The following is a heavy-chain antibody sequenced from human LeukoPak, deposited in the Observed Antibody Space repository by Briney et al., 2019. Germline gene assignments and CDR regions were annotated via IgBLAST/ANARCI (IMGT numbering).Heavy chain of an antibody. CDR1: GFTFSSYG. Sequence: PGGSLRLSCAASGFTFSSYGMHWVRQAPGKGLEWVAVISYDGSNKYYADSVKGRFTISRDNSKNTLYLQMNSLRAEDTAVYYCAKGEGANWNVRLDAFDIWGQGTMVTVSS. J-gene: IGHJ3*02. CDR3: AKGEGANWNVRLDAFDI. V-gene: IGHV3-30*18. D-gene: IGHD1-1*01. CDR2: ISYDGSNK.